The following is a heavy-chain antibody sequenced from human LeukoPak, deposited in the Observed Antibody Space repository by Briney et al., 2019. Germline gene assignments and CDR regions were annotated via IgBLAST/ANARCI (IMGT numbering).Heavy chain of an antibody. CDR1: GGSFSGYY. Sequence: LETLSLTCAVSGGSFSGYYWTWIRQPPGKGLEWIGEINHSGSTNYNPSLKSRVTISIDTSKNQFSLILSSVTAADTAVYYCARGLSDVYWGQGTLVTVSS. CDR3: ARGLSDVY. J-gene: IGHJ4*02. V-gene: IGHV4-34*01. CDR2: INHSGST.